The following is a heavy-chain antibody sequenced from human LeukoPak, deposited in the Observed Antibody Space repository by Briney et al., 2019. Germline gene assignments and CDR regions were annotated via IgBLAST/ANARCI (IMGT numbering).Heavy chain of an antibody. D-gene: IGHD6-19*01. V-gene: IGHV1-18*01. CDR1: GYTFTSYG. CDR3: ARTRRSSGPFDY. CDR2: VSAYNGNT. Sequence: ASVNVSCKASGYTFTSYGISWVRQAPGQGHEWMGWVSAYNGNTNYAQKLQGRVTMTTDTSTSTAYIELRSLRSDDTAVYYCARTRRSSGPFDYWGQRTLVTVSS. J-gene: IGHJ4*02.